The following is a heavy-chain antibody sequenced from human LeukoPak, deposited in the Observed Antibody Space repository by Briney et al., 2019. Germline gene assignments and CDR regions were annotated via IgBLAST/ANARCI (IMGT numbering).Heavy chain of an antibody. V-gene: IGHV3-30*18. J-gene: IGHJ6*04. Sequence: PRRSLTLSCAASGFTFSSYGMQWVSHAPGKWLEWVAVISYDGSNTYYADSVKGRFTISRDNSKNTLYLQMNRLRAEDTAVSYCAKGAAADFYYYYFGMDVWGKGTTVTVSS. CDR2: ISYDGSNT. D-gene: IGHD6-13*01. CDR1: GFTFSSYG. CDR3: AKGAAADFYYYYFGMDV.